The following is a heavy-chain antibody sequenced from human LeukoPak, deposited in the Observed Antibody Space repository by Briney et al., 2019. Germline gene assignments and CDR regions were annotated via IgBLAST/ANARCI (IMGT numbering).Heavy chain of an antibody. D-gene: IGHD6-19*01. J-gene: IGHJ6*03. Sequence: GGSLGLSCAASGFTFISYSMNWVRQAPGKGLEWVSYISSSSSTIYYADSVKGRFTISRDNAKNSLYLQMNSLRAEDTAVYYCARDLKYSSGYYYYYYMDVWGKGTTVTVSS. CDR1: GFTFISYS. CDR3: ARDLKYSSGYYYYYYMDV. CDR2: ISSSSSTI. V-gene: IGHV3-48*04.